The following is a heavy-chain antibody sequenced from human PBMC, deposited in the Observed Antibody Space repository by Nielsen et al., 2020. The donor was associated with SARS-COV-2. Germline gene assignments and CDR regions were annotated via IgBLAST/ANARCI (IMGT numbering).Heavy chain of an antibody. CDR3: VRDFGGSSGYERDY. J-gene: IGHJ4*02. D-gene: IGHD5-12*01. V-gene: IGHV3-64D*09. CDR2: LSSSEYST. CDR1: GFTFSTYA. Sequence: GESLKISCSASGFTFSTYAMHWVRQAPGKGLECVSRLSSSEYSTYYADSVKGRFTISRDNPKNTLYLQMSSLRPEDSGVYYCVRDFGGSSGYERDYWGQCTLVTV.